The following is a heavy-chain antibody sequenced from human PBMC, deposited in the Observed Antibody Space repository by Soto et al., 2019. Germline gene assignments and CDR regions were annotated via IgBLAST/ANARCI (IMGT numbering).Heavy chain of an antibody. CDR1: GFTLSAYA. D-gene: IGHD2-21*01. CDR2: VSRSGAAT. J-gene: IGHJ3*02. CDR3: AKDYFGDSDAFDI. Sequence: EVQLVESGGGLVQPGGSLRLSCAASGFTLSAYAMSWVRQAPGKGLEWVSTVSRSGAATYYADSVKGRFTISRDTSKNTVFLQLNSLTAEDPAVFYCAKDYFGDSDAFDIWGQGTMVTVSS. V-gene: IGHV3-23*04.